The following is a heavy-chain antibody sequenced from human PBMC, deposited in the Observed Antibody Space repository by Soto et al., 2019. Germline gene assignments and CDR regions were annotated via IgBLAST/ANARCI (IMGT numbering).Heavy chain of an antibody. CDR1: GFTFSSYW. Sequence: EVQLVESGGGLVQPGGSPRLSCAASGFTFSSYWMSWVRQAPGKGLEWVANIKQDGSEKYCVDSVKGRFTISRDNAKNSLCLQMNSLRAEDTAVYYCARDPGYILTGYPDWYFDLWGRGTLVTVSS. J-gene: IGHJ2*01. V-gene: IGHV3-7*01. CDR2: IKQDGSEK. D-gene: IGHD3-9*01. CDR3: ARDPGYILTGYPDWYFDL.